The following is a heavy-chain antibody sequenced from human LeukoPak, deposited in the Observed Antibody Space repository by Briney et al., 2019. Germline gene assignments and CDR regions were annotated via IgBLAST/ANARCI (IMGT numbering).Heavy chain of an antibody. V-gene: IGHV1-69*01. Sequence: SAKVSCKASGGTFSSYAISWVRQAPGQGLEWMGGTIPIFGTANYAQKFQGRVTITADESTSTAYMELSSLRSEDTAVYYCAAALPAAPFDYWGQGTLVTVSS. CDR1: GGTFSSYA. D-gene: IGHD2-2*01. J-gene: IGHJ4*02. CDR2: TIPIFGTA. CDR3: AAALPAAPFDY.